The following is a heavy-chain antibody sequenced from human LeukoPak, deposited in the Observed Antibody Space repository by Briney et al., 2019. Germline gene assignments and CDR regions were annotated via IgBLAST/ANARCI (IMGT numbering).Heavy chain of an antibody. Sequence: SETLSLTCTVSGDSISSSSYYWGWIRQPPGKGLEWIGSIYYSGSTYYNPSLKSRVTISVDTSKNQFSLKLSSVTAADTAVYYCARTYSSSWWDFDYWGQGTLVTVSS. CDR2: IYYSGST. CDR3: ARTYSSSWWDFDY. J-gene: IGHJ4*02. CDR1: GDSISSSSYY. V-gene: IGHV4-39*07. D-gene: IGHD6-13*01.